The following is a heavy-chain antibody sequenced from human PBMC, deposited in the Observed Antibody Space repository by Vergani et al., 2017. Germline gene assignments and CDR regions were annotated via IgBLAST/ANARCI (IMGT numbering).Heavy chain of an antibody. CDR1: GGSISSYY. D-gene: IGHD4-11*01. V-gene: IGHV4-59*01. Sequence: QVQLQESGPGLVKPSETLSLTCTVSGGSISSYYWSWVRQPPGKGLEWIGDIYYSGSTNYNHSHKSRVTISVDTSKNQFSLKLSSLTAADTALYYCAKIDRNYDWCFDFWGRGTLVTVSS. CDR2: IYYSGST. CDR3: AKIDRNYDWCFDF. J-gene: IGHJ2*01.